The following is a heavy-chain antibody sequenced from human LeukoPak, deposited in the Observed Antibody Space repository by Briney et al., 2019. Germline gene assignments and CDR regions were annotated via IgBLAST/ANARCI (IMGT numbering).Heavy chain of an antibody. CDR1: GYTFTSYG. Sequence: ASVKVSCKASGYTFTSYGISWVRQAPGQGLDWMGWISPYNGDTNYAQKFQGRVTVTTDTSTSTVYMELRSLRSDDTAVYYCARDKSRYNYGYNYWGQGTLVTVSS. CDR2: ISPYNGDT. J-gene: IGHJ4*02. CDR3: ARDKSRYNYGYNY. V-gene: IGHV1-18*01. D-gene: IGHD5-18*01.